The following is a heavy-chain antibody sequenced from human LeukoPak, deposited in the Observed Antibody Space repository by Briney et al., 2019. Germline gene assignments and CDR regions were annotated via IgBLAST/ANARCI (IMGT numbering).Heavy chain of an antibody. CDR3: ARVNLLGYCTNGVCPGGGLPFDY. D-gene: IGHD2-8*01. Sequence: PSETLSLTCPVYGWSFSGYYWSWIRQPPGKGLEWIGEINHSGSTNYNPSLKSRVTISVDTSKNQFSLKLSSVTAADTAVYYCARVNLLGYCTNGVCPGGGLPFDYWGQGTRVTVSS. J-gene: IGHJ4*02. CDR2: INHSGST. V-gene: IGHV4-34*01. CDR1: GWSFSGYY.